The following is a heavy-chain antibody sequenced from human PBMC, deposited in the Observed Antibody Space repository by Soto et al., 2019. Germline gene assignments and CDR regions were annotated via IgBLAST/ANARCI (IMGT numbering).Heavy chain of an antibody. V-gene: IGHV4-59*01. CDR1: GGSFRNYY. J-gene: IGHJ4*02. D-gene: IGHD4-4*01. CDR2: ISYSGYT. CDR3: AKATEKDSDEVFDF. Sequence: SETLSLTCTVSGGSFRNYYWTWIRQPPGKGLEWIGYISYSGYTNYKPSLKSRLTMSVDMAKNQFSLKLNSLTAADTAVSYHAKATEKDSDEVFDFWGQGTLVTVSS.